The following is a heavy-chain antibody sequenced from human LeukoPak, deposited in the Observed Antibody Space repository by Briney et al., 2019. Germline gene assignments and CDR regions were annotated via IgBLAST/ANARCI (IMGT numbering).Heavy chain of an antibody. D-gene: IGHD3-3*01. J-gene: IGHJ4*02. CDR2: ISYDGSNK. V-gene: IGHV3-30*04. Sequence: PGGSLRLSCAASGFTFSSYAMHWVRQAPGKGLEWVAVISYDGSNKYYADSVKGRFTISRDNSKNTLYLQMNSLRAEDTAVYYCARGDFWSGYLYYFDYWGPGNPGHRLL. CDR3: ARGDFWSGYLYYFDY. CDR1: GFTFSSYA.